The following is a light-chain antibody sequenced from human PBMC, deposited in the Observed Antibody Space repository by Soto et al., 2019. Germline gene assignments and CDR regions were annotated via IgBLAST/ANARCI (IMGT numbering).Light chain of an antibody. CDR3: RSYTSSCTLV. V-gene: IGLV2-14*03. CDR1: SSDVGGYDS. CDR2: DVN. Sequence: QSALTQPASVSGSPGQSITISCTGTSSDVGGYDSVSWYQQYPGKAPKLMIYDVNNRPSGVSNRFSGSKSGNTASLTISGLQTADEADYYCRSYTSSCTLVFGGGTNLTVL. J-gene: IGLJ2*01.